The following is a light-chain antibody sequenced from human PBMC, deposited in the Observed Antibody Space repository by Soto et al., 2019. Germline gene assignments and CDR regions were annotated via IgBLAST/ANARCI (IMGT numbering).Light chain of an antibody. V-gene: IGLV3-21*04. CDR1: DIGTKS. Sequence: SYELTQPPSVSGAPGETARITCGGSDIGTKSVNWYQQKPGQAPVLVIYYDSDRPSGIPERLSGSNSGNTATLTISRVEVGAEADYYCQVWYSSSVHWVFGGGTKLTVL. CDR3: QVWYSSSVHWV. J-gene: IGLJ3*02. CDR2: YDS.